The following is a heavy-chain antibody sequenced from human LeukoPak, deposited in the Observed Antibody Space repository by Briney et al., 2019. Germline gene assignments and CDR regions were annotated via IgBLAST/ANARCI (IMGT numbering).Heavy chain of an antibody. CDR3: ARHLWFGELLYFDY. CDR1: GGSISSFY. J-gene: IGHJ4*02. V-gene: IGHV4-59*01. Sequence: PSETLSLTCTVSGGSISSFYWSWIRQPPGKGLEWIGYIYYSGSTNYNPSLKSRVTISVDTSKNQFSLKLSSVTAADTAVYYCARHLWFGELLYFDYWGQGTLVTVSS. CDR2: IYYSGST. D-gene: IGHD3-10*01.